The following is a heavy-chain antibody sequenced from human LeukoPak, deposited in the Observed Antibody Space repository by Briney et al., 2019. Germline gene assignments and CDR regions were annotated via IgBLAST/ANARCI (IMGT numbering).Heavy chain of an antibody. CDR1: GYTFTGYY. J-gene: IGHJ3*02. CDR2: INPNSGGT. D-gene: IGHD3-10*01. CDR3: ARGGYYYGSGSGAFDI. Sequence: VASVKVSCKASGYTFTGYYMHWVRQAPGQGLEWMGWINPNSGGTNYAQKFQGRVTMTRDTSISTAYMELSRLRSDDTAVYYCARGGYYYGSGSGAFDIWGQGTMVTVSS. V-gene: IGHV1-2*02.